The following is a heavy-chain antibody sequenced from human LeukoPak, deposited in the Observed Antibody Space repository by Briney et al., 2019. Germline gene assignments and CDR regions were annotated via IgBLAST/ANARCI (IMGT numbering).Heavy chain of an antibody. V-gene: IGHV3-23*01. CDR1: GFTFSSYA. Sequence: GGSLRLSCAASGFTFSSYAMSWVRQAPGKGLEWVSAISGSGGSTYYADSVKGRFTISRDNSKNTLYLQMNSLRAEDTAVYYCARDDGEPGENYFDYWGQGTLVTVSS. J-gene: IGHJ4*02. CDR3: ARDDGEPGENYFDY. D-gene: IGHD1-26*01. CDR2: ISGSGGST.